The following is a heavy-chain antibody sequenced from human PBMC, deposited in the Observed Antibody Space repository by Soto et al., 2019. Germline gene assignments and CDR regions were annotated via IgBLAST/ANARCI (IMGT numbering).Heavy chain of an antibody. CDR1: GGSISSGDYY. D-gene: IGHD3-3*01. CDR2: IYYSGST. Sequence: PSETLSLTCTVSGGSISSGDYYWSWIRQPPGKGLEWIGYIYYSGSTYYNPSLKSRVTISVDTSKNQFSLKLSSVTAADTAVYYCARGSVGYDFWSGYPNWFDPWGQGTLVTVSS. J-gene: IGHJ5*02. V-gene: IGHV4-30-4*01. CDR3: ARGSVGYDFWSGYPNWFDP.